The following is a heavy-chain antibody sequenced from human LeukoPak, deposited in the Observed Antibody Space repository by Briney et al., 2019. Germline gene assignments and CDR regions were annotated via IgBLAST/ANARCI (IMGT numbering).Heavy chain of an antibody. Sequence: GGSLRLSCAASGFTFSSYAMSWVRQAPGKGLEWVSAISGSGGSTYYADSVKGRFTISRDNSKNTLYLQMNSLRAEDTAVYYCARGGWFGELLFYYFDYWGQGTLVTVSS. J-gene: IGHJ4*02. CDR3: ARGGWFGELLFYYFDY. V-gene: IGHV3-23*01. CDR1: GFTFSSYA. CDR2: ISGSGGST. D-gene: IGHD3-10*01.